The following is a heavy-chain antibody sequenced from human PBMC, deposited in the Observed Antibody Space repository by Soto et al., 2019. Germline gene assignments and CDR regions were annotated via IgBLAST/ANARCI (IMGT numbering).Heavy chain of an antibody. CDR2: ISGSGVST. J-gene: IGHJ4*02. Sequence: GGSLRLSCAASGFIFSSYAMNWVRQTPGKGLEWISGISGSGVSTYYADSVKGRFSISRDNSKNTLYLQMNSLRAEDTAIYYCVKVRGGFYTYYFDYWGQGTLVTVSS. V-gene: IGHV3-23*01. D-gene: IGHD3-10*01. CDR3: VKVRGGFYTYYFDY. CDR1: GFIFSSYA.